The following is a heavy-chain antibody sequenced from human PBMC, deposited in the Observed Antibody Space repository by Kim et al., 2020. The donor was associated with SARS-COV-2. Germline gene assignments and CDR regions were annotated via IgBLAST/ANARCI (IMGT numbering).Heavy chain of an antibody. V-gene: IGHV4-39*07. CDR1: GGSISSSSYY. Sequence: SETLSLTCTVSGGSISSSSYYWGWIRQPPGKGLEWIGSIYYSGSTYYNPSLKSRVTISVDTSKNQFSLKLSSVTAADTAVYYCAREERGPDYYGSGSYLSFDYWGQGTLVTVSS. J-gene: IGHJ4*02. CDR3: AREERGPDYYGSGSYLSFDY. CDR2: IYYSGST. D-gene: IGHD3-10*01.